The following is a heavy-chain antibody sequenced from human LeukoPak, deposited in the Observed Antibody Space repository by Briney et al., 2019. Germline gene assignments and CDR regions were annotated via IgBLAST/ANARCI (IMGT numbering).Heavy chain of an antibody. V-gene: IGHV3-23*01. CDR2: ISGSGGST. Sequence: LPGGSLRLSCAASGFTFSSYAVSWVRQAPGKGLEWVSAISGSGGSTYYADSVKGRFTISRDNSKNTLYLQMNSLRAEDTAVYYCAKVRFENYDILTGYYTREYYFDYWGQGTLVTVSS. CDR3: AKVRFENYDILTGYYTREYYFDY. D-gene: IGHD3-9*01. CDR1: GFTFSSYA. J-gene: IGHJ4*02.